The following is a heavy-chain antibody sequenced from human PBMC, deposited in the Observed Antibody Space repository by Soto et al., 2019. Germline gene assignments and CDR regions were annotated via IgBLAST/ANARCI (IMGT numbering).Heavy chain of an antibody. J-gene: IGHJ6*02. D-gene: IGHD3-16*02. CDR3: ARAPYDCVLWLYRYYCDYGMDV. CDR2: IYSGGST. V-gene: IGHV3-66*01. Sequence: EVQLVESGGGLVQPGGSLRLSCAASGFTVSSNYMSWVRQAPGKGLEWVSVIYSGGSTYYEDYVKGRFTISRDNYKNTLYLQMNSLRADDMAVYYCARAPYDCVLWLYRYYCDYGMDVWGQGTTGTVSS. CDR1: GFTVSSNY.